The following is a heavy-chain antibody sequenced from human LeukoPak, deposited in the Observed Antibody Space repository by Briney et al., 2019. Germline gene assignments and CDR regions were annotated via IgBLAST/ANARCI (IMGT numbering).Heavy chain of an antibody. CDR3: AREGSRRLYMDV. CDR1: GGSISTGNW. Sequence: SETLSLTCAASGGSISTGNWWTWVRQSPDKGLEWLGEIYHNGTTKYNPSLKSRVTISIENSKNHFSLRLTSLTAADTAVYYCAREGSRRLYMDVWGRGTTITVSS. V-gene: IGHV4-4*02. J-gene: IGHJ6*03. D-gene: IGHD2-15*01. CDR2: IYHNGTT.